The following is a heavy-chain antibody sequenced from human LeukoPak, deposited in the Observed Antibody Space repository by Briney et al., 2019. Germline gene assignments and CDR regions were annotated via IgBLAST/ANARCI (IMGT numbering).Heavy chain of an antibody. V-gene: IGHV5-51*01. Sequence: GESLKIFCKGSGYSFTNYWIGWVRQMPGKGLEWMGIIYPIDSDTRYSPSFRGQVTFSADKSISTAYLQWSSLKASDTAMYYCARPSAYGEDAFDVWGQRTMVTVSS. CDR3: ARPSAYGEDAFDV. CDR2: IYPIDSDT. CDR1: GYSFTNYW. J-gene: IGHJ3*01. D-gene: IGHD2-21*01.